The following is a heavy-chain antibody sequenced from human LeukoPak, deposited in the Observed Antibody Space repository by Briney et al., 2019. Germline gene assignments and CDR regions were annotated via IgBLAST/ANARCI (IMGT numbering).Heavy chain of an antibody. D-gene: IGHD2-8*01. CDR3: AKDRCSNGIGCYYYYMDV. CDR2: IQNDGSNE. V-gene: IGHV3-30*02. J-gene: IGHJ6*03. CDR1: GFTFSSYV. Sequence: PGGSLRLSCAASGFTFSSYVMHWVRQAPGKGLEWVAYIQNDGSNEQYADSVKGRFSISRDSSKNILYLQMNSLRAEDTAVYYCAKDRCSNGIGCYYYYMDVWGKGTTVTISS.